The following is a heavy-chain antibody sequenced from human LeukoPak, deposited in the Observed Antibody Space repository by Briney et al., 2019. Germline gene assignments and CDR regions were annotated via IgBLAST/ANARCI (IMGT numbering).Heavy chain of an antibody. CDR1: GYTFTSYA. D-gene: IGHD2-2*03. J-gene: IGHJ6*04. Sequence: VASAKVSCKASGYTFTSYAIHWVRQAPGQRLEWMGWINADNGNTKYSQNFQGRVTITRDTSATTAYMELSSLRSEDTAVYYCARSWIEDYYYGMDVWGKGTSVTVSS. CDR2: INADNGNT. CDR3: ARSWIEDYYYGMDV. V-gene: IGHV1-3*01.